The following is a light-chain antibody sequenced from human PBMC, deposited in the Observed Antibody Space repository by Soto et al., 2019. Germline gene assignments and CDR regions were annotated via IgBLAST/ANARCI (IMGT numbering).Light chain of an antibody. Sequence: DIQLTQSPSFLSASVGDRVTITCRASQGISSYLAWYQQKPGKAPKLLIYAASTLESGVPSRFSGSGSGTEFTLTISSLQPDDFATYYCQQQITFGQGTRLEIK. CDR3: QQQIT. V-gene: IGKV1-9*01. CDR2: AAS. J-gene: IGKJ5*01. CDR1: QGISSY.